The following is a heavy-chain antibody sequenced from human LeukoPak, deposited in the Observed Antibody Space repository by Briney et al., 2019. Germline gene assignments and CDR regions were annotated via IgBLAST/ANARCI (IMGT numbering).Heavy chain of an antibody. CDR1: GFTFSSYS. Sequence: GGSLRLSCAASGFTFSSYSMNWVRQAPGKGLEWVSYISSTGSTIYYADSVRGRFTISRDNAKNSLYLHMNSLRAEDTAVYYCARGSYSSSNYFDYWGQGTLVTVSS. D-gene: IGHD6-6*01. CDR2: ISSTGSTI. V-gene: IGHV3-48*01. CDR3: ARGSYSSSNYFDY. J-gene: IGHJ4*02.